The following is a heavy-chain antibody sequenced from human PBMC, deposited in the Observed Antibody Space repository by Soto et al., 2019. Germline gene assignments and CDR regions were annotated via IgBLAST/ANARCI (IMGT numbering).Heavy chain of an antibody. CDR3: ARDKGWTYGDSSYYFDY. V-gene: IGHV1-18*01. CDR1: GYTFTSYG. J-gene: IGHJ4*02. Sequence: ASVKVSCKASGYTFTSYGISWVRQAPGQGLEWMGWISAYNGNTNYAQKLQGRVTMTTDTSTSKAYMELRSLRSDDTAVYYCARDKGWTYGDSSYYFDYWGQGTLVTVSS. CDR2: ISAYNGNT. D-gene: IGHD4-17*01.